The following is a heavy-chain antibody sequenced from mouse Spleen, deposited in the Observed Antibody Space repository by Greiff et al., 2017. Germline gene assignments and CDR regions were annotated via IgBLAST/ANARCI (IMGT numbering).Heavy chain of an antibody. J-gene: IGHJ3*01. D-gene: IGHD1-1*01. V-gene: IGHV14-4*01. CDR3: TTPMTTVVAH. CDR1: GFNIKDDY. Sequence: VQLQQSGAELVRPGASVKLSCTASGFNIKDDYMHWVKQRPEQGLEWIGWIDPENGDTEYASKFQGKATITADTSSNTAYLQLSSLTSEDTAVYYCTTPMTTVVAHWGQGTLVTVSA. CDR2: IDPENGDT.